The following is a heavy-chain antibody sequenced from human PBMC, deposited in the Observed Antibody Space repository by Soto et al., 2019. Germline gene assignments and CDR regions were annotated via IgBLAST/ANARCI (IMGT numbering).Heavy chain of an antibody. J-gene: IGHJ4*02. CDR3: ARAGGTTVTGLWHFDS. D-gene: IGHD4-17*01. V-gene: IGHV3-33*01. Sequence: PWGSLRLSCEASGFTFNTYSMHWVRQPPGKGLEWLAAIWYDGTQKYYADSVKGRFIISRDNSKKTLYLEMNSLRAEDTAVYYCARAGGTTVTGLWHFDSWGQGTLVTVSS. CDR2: IWYDGTQK. CDR1: GFTFNTYS.